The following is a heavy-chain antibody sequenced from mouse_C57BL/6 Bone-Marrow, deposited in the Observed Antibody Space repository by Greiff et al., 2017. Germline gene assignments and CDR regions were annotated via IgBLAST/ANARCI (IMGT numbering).Heavy chain of an antibody. D-gene: IGHD2-3*01. CDR1: GYTFTDYY. J-gene: IGHJ4*01. V-gene: IGHV1-77*01. CDR3: ARWPRWLLPYYYAMDY. CDR2: IGPGSGST. Sequence: QVQLQQSGAELVKPGASVKISCKASGYTFTDYYINWVKQRPGQGLEWIGKIGPGSGSTYYNEKFKGKATLTADKSSSTAYMQLSSLTSEDSAVYVCARWPRWLLPYYYAMDYWGQGTSVTVSS.